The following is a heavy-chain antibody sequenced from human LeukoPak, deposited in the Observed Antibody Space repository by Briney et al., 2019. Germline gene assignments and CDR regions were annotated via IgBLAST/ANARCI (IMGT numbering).Heavy chain of an antibody. CDR2: INPNSGGT. CDR1: AYTFTGYY. J-gene: IGHJ6*02. Sequence: GASVKVSCKASAYTFTGYYMHWVRQAPGQGLEWMGWINPNSGGTNYAQKFQGRVTMTRDTSISTAYMELSRLRSDDTAVYYCARVRLWFGDPRDGMDVWGQGTTVTVSS. CDR3: ARVRLWFGDPRDGMDV. V-gene: IGHV1-2*02. D-gene: IGHD3-10*01.